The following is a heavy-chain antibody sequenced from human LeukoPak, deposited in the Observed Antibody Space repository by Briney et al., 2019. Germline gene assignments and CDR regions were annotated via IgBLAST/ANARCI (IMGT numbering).Heavy chain of an antibody. J-gene: IGHJ3*02. Sequence: PGGSLRLSCAASGFTFDHSDMHWVRHAPGKGLEWVSLISGDGGSTYYADSVKGRFTICRDNSKNSLYLQMNSLRHEDTALYYCAKDVGGSDDAFYSCGEGTKVTVSS. CDR3: AKDVGGSDDAFYS. V-gene: IGHV3-43*02. D-gene: IGHD1-26*01. CDR1: GFTFDHSD. CDR2: ISGDGGST.